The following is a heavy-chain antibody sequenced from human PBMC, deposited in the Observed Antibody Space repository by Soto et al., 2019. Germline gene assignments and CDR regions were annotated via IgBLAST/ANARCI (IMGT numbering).Heavy chain of an antibody. CDR3: ARVPSP. CDR1: GGSISTSNW. J-gene: IGHJ5*02. CDR2: IYHSGRN. V-gene: IGHV4-4*02. Sequence: PSETLSLTCAVSGGSISTSNWWGWFRQPPGKGLEWSGEIYHSGRNNYNPSLKSRVTISVDTSKNQFSLKLSSVTAADTAVYYCARVPSPWGQGTLVTVSS.